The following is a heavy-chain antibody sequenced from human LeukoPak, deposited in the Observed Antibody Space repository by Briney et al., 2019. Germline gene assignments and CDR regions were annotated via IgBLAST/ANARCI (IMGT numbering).Heavy chain of an antibody. CDR1: GGSFSGYY. CDR2: INHSGST. J-gene: IGHJ5*02. V-gene: IGHV4-34*09. D-gene: IGHD3-10*01. CDR3: ASYGSGSYRFDP. Sequence: SETLSLTCAVYGGSFSGYYWSWIRQPPGKGLEWIGEINHSGSTNYNPSLKSRVIISVDTSKNQFSLKLNSVTAADTAVYYCASYGSGSYRFDPWGQGTLVTVSS.